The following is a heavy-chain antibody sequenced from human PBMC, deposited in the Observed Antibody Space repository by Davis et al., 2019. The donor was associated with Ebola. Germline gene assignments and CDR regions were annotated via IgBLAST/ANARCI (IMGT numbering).Heavy chain of an antibody. Sequence: GESLKISCAASGFTFSGSAMHWVRQASGKGLEWVGRIRSKTNSYATAYAASVKGRFTISRDDSKNTTYLQMNSLKTEDTAVYYCLRGLDYWGQGTLVTVSS. V-gene: IGHV3-73*01. CDR2: IRSKTNSYAT. J-gene: IGHJ4*02. CDR1: GFTFSGSA. CDR3: LRGLDY.